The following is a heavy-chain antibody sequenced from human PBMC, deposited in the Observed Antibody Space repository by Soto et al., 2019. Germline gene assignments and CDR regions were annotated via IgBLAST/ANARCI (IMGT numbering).Heavy chain of an antibody. CDR3: ARGDSQVSSVFDY. CDR2: IYSSGSA. D-gene: IGHD3-16*01. CDR1: GGSITSYY. J-gene: IGHJ4*02. Sequence: WETLSLTCTVPGGSITSYYWNWIRQPAGRGLEWIGRIYSSGSASYNPSLKSRVTMSVDTSKSQFSLKLSSVTSADTAVYYCARGDSQVSSVFDYWGQGMFVTVS. V-gene: IGHV4-4*07.